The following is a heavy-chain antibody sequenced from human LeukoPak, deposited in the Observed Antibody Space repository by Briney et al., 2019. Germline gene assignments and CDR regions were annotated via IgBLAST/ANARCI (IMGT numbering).Heavy chain of an antibody. CDR3: ARAGRKSRGIDLVRKKETGYYYYMDV. D-gene: IGHD3-10*02. V-gene: IGHV3-7*01. Sequence: GGSLRLSCAASGFTFSSYWMSWVRQAPGKGLEWVANIKQDGSEKYYVDSVKGRFTISRDNAKNSLYLQMNSLRAEDTAVYYCARAGRKSRGIDLVRKKETGYYYYMDVWGKGTTVTVSS. CDR1: GFTFSSYW. CDR2: IKQDGSEK. J-gene: IGHJ6*03.